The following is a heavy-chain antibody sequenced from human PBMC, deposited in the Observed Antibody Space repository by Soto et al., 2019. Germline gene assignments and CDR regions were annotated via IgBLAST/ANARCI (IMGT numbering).Heavy chain of an antibody. D-gene: IGHD4-17*01. CDR1: GFSLSTRGVG. Sequence: QITLKESGPTLVKPTQPLTLTCTFSGFSLSTRGVGVGWIRQPPGKALEWLALIYWDDDKRYSPSLKSRLTITKDTSKNQVVLTMTNMDPVDTATYYCAHLLRWPYYFDYWGQGTLVTVSS. CDR3: AHLLRWPYYFDY. CDR2: IYWDDDK. V-gene: IGHV2-5*02. J-gene: IGHJ4*02.